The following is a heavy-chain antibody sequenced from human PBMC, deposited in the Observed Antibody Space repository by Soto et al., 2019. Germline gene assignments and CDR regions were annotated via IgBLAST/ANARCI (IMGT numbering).Heavy chain of an antibody. CDR1: GYAFTSYD. J-gene: IGHJ4*02. CDR2: MSPSNGDT. Sequence: QVQLVQSGVEAKKPGASVKVSCKASGYAFTSYDINWVRQAGGQGLEWMGWMSPSNGDTGYAQEFQGRVSMTRDTSINTAYMELSSLTSDDTAVYYCTRGISRGTDYWGQGTLVTVSS. V-gene: IGHV1-8*01. CDR3: TRGISRGTDY. D-gene: IGHD1-1*01.